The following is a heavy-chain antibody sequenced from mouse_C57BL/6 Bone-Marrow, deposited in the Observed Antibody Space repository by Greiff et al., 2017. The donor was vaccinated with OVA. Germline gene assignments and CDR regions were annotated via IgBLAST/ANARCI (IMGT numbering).Heavy chain of an antibody. CDR1: GFTFSDYY. J-gene: IGHJ1*03. D-gene: IGHD1-1*01. Sequence: DVQLVESGGGLVQPGGSLKLSCAASGFTFSDYYMYWVRQTPEKRLEWVAYISNGGGSTYYPDTVKGRFTISRDNAKNTLYLQMSRLKSEDTAMYYCARHYGSSYWYFDVWGTGTTVTVSS. CDR3: ARHYGSSYWYFDV. CDR2: ISNGGGST. V-gene: IGHV5-12*01.